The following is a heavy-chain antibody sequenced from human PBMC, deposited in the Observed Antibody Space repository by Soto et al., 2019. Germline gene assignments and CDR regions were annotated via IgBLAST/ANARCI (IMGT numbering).Heavy chain of an antibody. CDR2: MYNSGAT. CDR3: ARGGGDLLSRQYMYAMDV. V-gene: IGHV4-4*02. D-gene: IGHD1-26*01. Sequence: SETLSLTCAVSGDSISRSNWWSWVRQAPGGGLEWVGDMYNSGATHYNPSLKGRVAFSVDKSRNHFSVTLSSVTAADTAVYHCARGGGDLLSRQYMYAMDVWGQGTTVTVSS. CDR1: GDSISRSNW. J-gene: IGHJ6*02.